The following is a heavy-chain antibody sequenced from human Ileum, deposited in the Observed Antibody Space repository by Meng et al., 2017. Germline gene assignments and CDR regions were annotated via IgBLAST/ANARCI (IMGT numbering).Heavy chain of an antibody. D-gene: IGHD6-13*01. V-gene: IGHV3-73*02. J-gene: IGHJ4*02. CDR3: TRLYSAG. Sequence: VESGGGLVQPGGSLKLSCAASGFSFSDSSMHWVRQASGKGLEWVGHIRSKANNYATAYAASVKGRFTISRDESKNTAYLQMSSLKTEDTAVYYCTRLYSAGWGQGTLVTVSS. CDR1: GFSFSDSS. CDR2: IRSKANNYAT.